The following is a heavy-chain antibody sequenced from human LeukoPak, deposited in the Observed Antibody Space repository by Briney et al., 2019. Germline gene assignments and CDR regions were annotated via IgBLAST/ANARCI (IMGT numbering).Heavy chain of an antibody. V-gene: IGHV4-39*07. CDR3: ERSIFSGSYSFDL. CDR1: GGSINSSSYY. Sequence: PSETLSLTCTVSGGSINSSSYYWGWIRQPPGKGLEWLGSIYFSGYIYQSPSQKSRFSISIDRSKNQFSLKLSSVTAADAALYYCERSIFSGSYSFDLWGQGTLVTVSS. J-gene: IGHJ4*02. CDR2: IYFSGYI. D-gene: IGHD1-26*01.